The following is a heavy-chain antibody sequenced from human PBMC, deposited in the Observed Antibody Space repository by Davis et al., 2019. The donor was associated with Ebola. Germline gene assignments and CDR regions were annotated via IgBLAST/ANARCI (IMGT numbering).Heavy chain of an antibody. CDR2: IRSKAYGGTT. Sequence: GESLKISCTASGFTFGDYAMSWFRQAPGKGLEWVGFIRSKAYGGTTEYAASVKGRFTISRDDSKSIAYLQMNSLKTEDTAVYYCTTPMVRGYYYYGMDVWGQGTTVTVSS. CDR1: GFTFGDYA. D-gene: IGHD3-10*01. V-gene: IGHV3-49*03. J-gene: IGHJ6*02. CDR3: TTPMVRGYYYYGMDV.